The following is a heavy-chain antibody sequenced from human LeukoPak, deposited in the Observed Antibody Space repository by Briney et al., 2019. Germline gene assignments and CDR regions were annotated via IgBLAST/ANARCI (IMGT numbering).Heavy chain of an antibody. CDR2: ISGSSTDL. V-gene: IGHV3-21*01. CDR3: ARRGYYDSSGYDY. D-gene: IGHD3-22*01. Sequence: GGSLRLSCAAPGFTFSNYAMNWVRQAPGKGLEWVSSISGSSTDLYYADSVKGRFTISRDNAKNSLYLQINSLRAEDTAIYYCARRGYYDSSGYDYWGQGTLVTVSS. J-gene: IGHJ4*02. CDR1: GFTFSNYA.